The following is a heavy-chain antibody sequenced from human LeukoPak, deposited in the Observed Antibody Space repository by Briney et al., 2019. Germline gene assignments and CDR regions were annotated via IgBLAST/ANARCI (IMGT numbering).Heavy chain of an antibody. CDR2: ISTYNGNT. CDR3: ARQYGDNSGSLDH. V-gene: IGHV1-18*01. D-gene: IGHD4-23*01. J-gene: IGHJ4*02. Sequence: ASVEVSCKASGYTFFTYGVTWVRQAPGQGLEWMGWISTYNGNTIAQKSQGRVTLTTDTSTSTAYMDLRSLKSDDTAVYYCARQYGDNSGSLDHWGQGTLVTVSS. CDR1: GYTFFTYG.